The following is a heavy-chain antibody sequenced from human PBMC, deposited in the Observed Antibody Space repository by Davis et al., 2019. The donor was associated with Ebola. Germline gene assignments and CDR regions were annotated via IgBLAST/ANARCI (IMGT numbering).Heavy chain of an antibody. D-gene: IGHD1-7*01. Sequence: GESLKISCAASGFIFSNYGMSWVRQAPGKGLEWVSAIRAGGTTTYYADSVKGRFTISRDNSKNTLYLQMKNLRAEDTALYYCAREEFITGTQGYWGQGTLVTVSS. J-gene: IGHJ4*02. V-gene: IGHV3-23*01. CDR3: AREEFITGTQGY. CDR2: IRAGGTTT. CDR1: GFIFSNYG.